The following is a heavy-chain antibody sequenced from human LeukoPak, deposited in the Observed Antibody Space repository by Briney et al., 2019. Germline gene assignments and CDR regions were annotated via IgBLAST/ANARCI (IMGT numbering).Heavy chain of an antibody. CDR3: AREEINIAAAGHDAFDI. Sequence: PGGSLRLSCAASGFTVSTNYMSWVRQAPGKGLEWVSFIYSGGSTYYADSVKGRFTISRDNSKNTLYLQMNSLRAEDTAVYYCAREEINIAAAGHDAFDIWGQGTMVTVSS. CDR2: IYSGGST. CDR1: GFTVSTNY. V-gene: IGHV3-66*01. D-gene: IGHD6-13*01. J-gene: IGHJ3*02.